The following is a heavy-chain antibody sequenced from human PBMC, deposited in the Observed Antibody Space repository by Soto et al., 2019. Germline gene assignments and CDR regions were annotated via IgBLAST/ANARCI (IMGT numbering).Heavy chain of an antibody. V-gene: IGHV1-18*01. CDR3: ARNHDFWIGVGGGMDV. CDR1: TYNFKTLI. J-gene: IGHJ6*02. D-gene: IGHD3-3*01. CDR2: ISAYNGNT. Sequence: SVKVSFKASTYNFKTLIISWVRQAPGQGLEWVGWISAYNGNTQYGLKFHDRVTMTTDTSTTTAYLELRSLTTDDTALYFCARNHDFWIGVGGGMDVWGQGTTVTVSS.